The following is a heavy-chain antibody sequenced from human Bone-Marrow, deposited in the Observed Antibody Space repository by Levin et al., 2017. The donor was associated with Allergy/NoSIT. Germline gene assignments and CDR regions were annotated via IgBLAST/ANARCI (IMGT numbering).Heavy chain of an antibody. CDR2: IHFTGST. CDR1: GGSVSSGEYR. V-gene: IGHV4-30-4*08. J-gene: IGHJ6*03. Sequence: KTSETLSLTCTVSGGSVSSGEYRWNWVRQPPGKGPEWIGFIHFTGSTSYSPSLKRRVTISADTSKNQFSLKLTSVTAADTAVYFCARAREDYDILSPLMYYMDVWGKGTTVTVSS. CDR3: ARAREDYDILSPLMYYMDV. D-gene: IGHD3-9*01.